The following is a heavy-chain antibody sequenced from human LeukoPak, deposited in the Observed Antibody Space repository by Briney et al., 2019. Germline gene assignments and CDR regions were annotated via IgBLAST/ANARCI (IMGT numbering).Heavy chain of an antibody. CDR3: ARLHGGPEGDY. V-gene: IGHV5-10-1*01. Sequence: KVSCKASGYTFTSYGISWVRQMPGKGLEWMGRIDPSDSYTNYSPSFQGHVTISADKSISTAYLQWSSLKASDTAMYYCARLHGGPEGDYWGQGTLVTVSS. CDR2: IDPSDSYT. J-gene: IGHJ4*02. D-gene: IGHD2-15*01. CDR1: GYTFTSYG.